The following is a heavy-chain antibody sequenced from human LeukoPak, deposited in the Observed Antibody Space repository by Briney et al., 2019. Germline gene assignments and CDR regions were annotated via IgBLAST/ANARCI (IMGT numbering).Heavy chain of an antibody. V-gene: IGHV1-8*01. CDR2: MNPNSGNT. Sequence: ASVKVSCKASGYTFTSYDINWVRQATGQGLEWMGWMNPNSGNTGYAQKFQGRVTMTRNTSISTAYMELSSLRSEDTAVYYCAKDPNPFYDFWSGYKWGQGTLVTVSS. CDR1: GYTFTSYD. J-gene: IGHJ4*02. D-gene: IGHD3-3*01. CDR3: AKDPNPFYDFWSGYK.